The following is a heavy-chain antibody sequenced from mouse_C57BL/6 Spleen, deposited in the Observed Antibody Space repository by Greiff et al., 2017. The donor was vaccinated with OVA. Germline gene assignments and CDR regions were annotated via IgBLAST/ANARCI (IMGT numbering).Heavy chain of an antibody. D-gene: IGHD2-4*01. CDR2: IDPSDSET. CDR1: GYTFTSYW. V-gene: IGHV1-52*01. J-gene: IGHJ4*01. Sequence: VQLQQPGAELVRPGSSVKLSCKASGYTFTSYWMHWVKQRPIQGLEWIGNIDPSDSETHYNQKFKDKATLTVDKSSRTAYMQLSSLTSEDSAVYYCAREGMIMDYYAMDDWGQGTSVTVSS. CDR3: AREGMIMDYYAMDD.